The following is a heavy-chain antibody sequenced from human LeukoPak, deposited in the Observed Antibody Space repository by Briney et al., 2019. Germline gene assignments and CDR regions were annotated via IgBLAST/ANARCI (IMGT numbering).Heavy chain of an antibody. V-gene: IGHV3-7*01. J-gene: IGHJ6*03. CDR3: ARIAALYHYYMDV. CDR1: GFSFSSYW. CDR2: IRQDGSEE. Sequence: GGSLRLSCAASGFSFSSYWMSWGRQAPGKGLEWVANIRQDGSEEYYVDSVKGRFTISRDNAKNSLYLQMNSLRAEDTAVYYCARIAALYHYYMDVWGKGTTVTVSS. D-gene: IGHD3-22*01.